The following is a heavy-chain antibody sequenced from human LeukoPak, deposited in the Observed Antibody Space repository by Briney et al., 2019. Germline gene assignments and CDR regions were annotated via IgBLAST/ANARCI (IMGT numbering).Heavy chain of an antibody. CDR3: ARGRRSRENRYYFDY. CDR2: MNPNSGNT. CDR1: GYTFTSYD. J-gene: IGHJ4*02. Sequence: GAPVKVSCKASGYTFTSYDINWVRQATGQGLEWMGWMNPNSGNTGYAQKFQGRVTMTRNTSISTAYMELSSLRSEDTAVYYCARGRRSRENRYYFDYWGQGTLVTVSS. V-gene: IGHV1-8*01. D-gene: IGHD1-26*01.